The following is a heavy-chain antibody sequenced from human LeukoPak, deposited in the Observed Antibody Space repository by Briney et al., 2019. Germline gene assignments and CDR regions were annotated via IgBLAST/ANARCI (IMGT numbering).Heavy chain of an antibody. J-gene: IGHJ4*02. CDR3: ARDLWFGETYDY. D-gene: IGHD3-10*01. V-gene: IGHV3-7*01. CDR1: EFTFSRYW. CDR2: IKHDGSEK. Sequence: PGGSLRLSCAASEFTFSRYWMTWVRQAPGKGLEWVANIKHDGSEKDYVDSVKGRFTISRDNAKNSLYLQMNSLRAEDTAVYYCARDLWFGETYDYWGQGTLVTVSS.